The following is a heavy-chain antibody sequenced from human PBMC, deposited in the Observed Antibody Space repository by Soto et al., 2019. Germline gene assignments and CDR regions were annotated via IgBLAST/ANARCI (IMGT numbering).Heavy chain of an antibody. Sequence: SETLSLTCTASGGSISNFYCSWIRQPPGKGLEWIGYISYSGNTNYNPSLKSRVSISVDTSKNQLSLNLTSVTAADTAVYYCARAPMVLSRSYFDSWGQGTPVTVSS. J-gene: IGHJ4*02. CDR3: ARAPMVLSRSYFDS. CDR2: ISYSGNT. V-gene: IGHV4-59*01. CDR1: GGSISNFY. D-gene: IGHD2-8*01.